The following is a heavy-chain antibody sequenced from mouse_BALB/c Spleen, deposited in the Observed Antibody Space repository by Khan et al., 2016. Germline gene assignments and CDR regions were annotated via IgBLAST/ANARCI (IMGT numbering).Heavy chain of an antibody. V-gene: IGHV5-9*03. Sequence: EVELVESGGGLVKPGGSLKLSCAASRFTFRSNTMSWVRQTPEKRLEWVATISSGGGNTYYPDSVKGRFTFSRDNAKNNLYLQMSSLRSEDTALYYCARYRNDGYAMYYWGQGTSVTVSS. D-gene: IGHD2-14*01. CDR2: ISSGGGNT. CDR3: ARYRNDGYAMYY. CDR1: RFTFRSNT. J-gene: IGHJ4*01.